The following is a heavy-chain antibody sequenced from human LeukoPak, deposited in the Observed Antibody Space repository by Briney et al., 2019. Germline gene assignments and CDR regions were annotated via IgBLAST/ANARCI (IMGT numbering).Heavy chain of an antibody. CDR3: TGHHQAYSRTY. CDR1: GFTFSSYW. J-gene: IGHJ4*02. V-gene: IGHV3-74*01. Sequence: GGSLRLSCAASGFTFSSYWMPWVRQAPGKGLVWVSRINSDGSSTIYADSVKGRLTISRDNAKDTLYLQMNSLRAEDTAVYYCTGHHQAYSRTYWGQGTLVTVSS. CDR2: INSDGSST. D-gene: IGHD6-13*01.